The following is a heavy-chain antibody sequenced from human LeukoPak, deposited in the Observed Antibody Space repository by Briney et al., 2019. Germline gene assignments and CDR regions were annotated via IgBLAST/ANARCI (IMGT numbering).Heavy chain of an antibody. Sequence: GGSLRLSCAASGFTFSSYAMSWVRQAPGKGLEWVSAISGSGGSTYYADSVKGRFTISRDNSKNTLYLQMNSLRAEDTAVYYCAKGGYDSSGYYNVYFDYWGQGTLVTVSS. CDR3: AKGGYDSSGYYNVYFDY. CDR2: ISGSGGST. D-gene: IGHD3-22*01. CDR1: GFTFSSYA. J-gene: IGHJ4*02. V-gene: IGHV3-23*01.